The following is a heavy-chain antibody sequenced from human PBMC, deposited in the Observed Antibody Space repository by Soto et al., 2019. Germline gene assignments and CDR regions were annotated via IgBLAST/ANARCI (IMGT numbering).Heavy chain of an antibody. V-gene: IGHV4-30-2*01. J-gene: IGHJ6*02. Sequence: PSETLSLTCAVSNGSINSGGFSWNWIRQPPGKGLVWIGSISHSGTTYYNPSLKNRVTISLDESKTQFSLNLISATAADTAVYYWARGYDFFSWFGGMDVWGQGTTVTVSS. CDR2: ISHSGTT. D-gene: IGHD3-3*01. CDR3: ARGYDFFSWFGGMDV. CDR1: NGSINSGGFS.